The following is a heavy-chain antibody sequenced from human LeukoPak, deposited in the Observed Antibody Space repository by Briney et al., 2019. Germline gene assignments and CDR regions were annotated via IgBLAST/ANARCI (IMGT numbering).Heavy chain of an antibody. Sequence: GGSLRLSCAASGFTFSGSAMHWVRQASGKGLEWVGRIRSKANSYATAYAASVKGRFTISRDDSKNTAYLQMNSLKTEDTAVYYCTRVTMVRGVIMDDPWGQGTLVTVSS. J-gene: IGHJ5*02. V-gene: IGHV3-73*01. CDR3: TRVTMVRGVIMDDP. CDR1: GFTFSGSA. CDR2: IRSKANSYAT. D-gene: IGHD3-10*01.